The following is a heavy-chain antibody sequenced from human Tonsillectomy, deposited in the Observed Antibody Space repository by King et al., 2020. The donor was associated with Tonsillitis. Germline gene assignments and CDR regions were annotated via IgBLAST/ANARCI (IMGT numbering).Heavy chain of an antibody. CDR3: ARDPPNSDLDY. D-gene: IGHD1-1*01. J-gene: IGHJ4*02. CDR1: GYTFTDYW. CDR2: INPKSGGT. V-gene: IGHV1-2*02. Sequence: QLVQSGAEVKKPGASVKVACKASGYTFTDYWMHWVRQAPGQGLEWVGWINPKSGGTSYAQKFQGRVIMTRDTSISTAYMEMSRVRSDDTAVYYWARDPPNSDLDYWGQGTLVTVSS.